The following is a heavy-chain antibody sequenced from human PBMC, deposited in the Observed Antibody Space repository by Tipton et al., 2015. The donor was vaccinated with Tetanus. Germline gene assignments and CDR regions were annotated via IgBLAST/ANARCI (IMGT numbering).Heavy chain of an antibody. Sequence: SLRLSCAASGFTLRTYGMHWVRQAPGKGLEWVAVIAFDGKNERYADSVKGRFIISRDNSKDTLYLQMNSLRPEDTAVYYCAKEFQRARIRFFDSWGQGTQVTASS. V-gene: IGHV3-30*18. J-gene: IGHJ4*02. D-gene: IGHD2-15*01. CDR2: IAFDGKNE. CDR3: AKEFQRARIRFFDS. CDR1: GFTLRTYG.